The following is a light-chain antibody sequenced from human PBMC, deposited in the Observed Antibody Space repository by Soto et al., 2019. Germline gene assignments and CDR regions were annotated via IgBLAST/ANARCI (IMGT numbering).Light chain of an antibody. CDR3: QQRSSWT. Sequence: EIVLTQYTATLSLSPGERATLSCRASQSVSSYLAWYQQKPGQAPRLLIYDASNRATGIPARFSGSGSGTDFTLTISSLEPEDFAVYYCQQRSSWTFGQGTKVDI. J-gene: IGKJ1*01. V-gene: IGKV3-11*01. CDR2: DAS. CDR1: QSVSSY.